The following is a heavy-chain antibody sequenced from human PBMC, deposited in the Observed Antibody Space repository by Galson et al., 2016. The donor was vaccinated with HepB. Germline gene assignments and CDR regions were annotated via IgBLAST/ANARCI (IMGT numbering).Heavy chain of an antibody. CDR2: ISTYSGNT. Sequence: KVSCKASGYPFTTSGISWVRQAPGQGLEWMGWISTYSGNTKYAQKFQGGLTLTTDSSTTTAYMELRSLRFDDTALYYCARDVQYRFDSWGQGTLVTVSS. CDR3: ARDVQYRFDS. V-gene: IGHV1-18*01. J-gene: IGHJ4*02. CDR1: GYPFTTSG. D-gene: IGHD2/OR15-2a*01.